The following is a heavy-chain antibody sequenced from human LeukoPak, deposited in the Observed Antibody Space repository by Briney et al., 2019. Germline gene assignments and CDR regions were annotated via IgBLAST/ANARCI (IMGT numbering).Heavy chain of an antibody. CDR3: ARYYASGRDFDY. Sequence: PSETLSLTCTVSGGSIRNGDYYWSWICQHPGKGLEWIGYINYSGNTYYNPSLKSRLTISVDTSKNQFSLKLSSVTAADTALYYCARYYASGRDFDYWGQGTLVTVSS. CDR2: INYSGNT. V-gene: IGHV4-31*03. CDR1: GGSIRNGDYY. J-gene: IGHJ4*02. D-gene: IGHD3-10*01.